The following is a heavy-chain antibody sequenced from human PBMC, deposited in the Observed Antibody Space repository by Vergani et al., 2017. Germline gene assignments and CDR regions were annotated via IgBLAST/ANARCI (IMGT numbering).Heavy chain of an antibody. CDR3: EKANPRNCGYEYLYYDYAIDV. Sequence: EVQLLESGGDLVQPGGSLRLSCAASGFTFNHYAMNWVRQAPGKGLEWVSGISGSGGSTYYAGSVKGRFTISRDSSKNTLYLQMNSLSAGDTAVYYCEKANPRNCGYEYLYYDYAIDVWGQGTTVIVSS. CDR2: ISGSGGST. D-gene: IGHD5-12*01. J-gene: IGHJ6*02. V-gene: IGHV3-23*01. CDR1: GFTFNHYA.